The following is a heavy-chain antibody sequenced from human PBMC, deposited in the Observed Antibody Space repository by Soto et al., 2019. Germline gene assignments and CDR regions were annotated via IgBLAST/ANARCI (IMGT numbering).Heavy chain of an antibody. CDR2: IYYSGST. Sequence: SETLSLTCTVSGGSISSSSYYWGWIRQPPGKGLEWIGSIYYSGSTYYNPSLKSRVTISVDTSKNQFSLKLSSVTAADTAVYYCARNTVTDPYGMDVWGQGTTVTVSS. D-gene: IGHD4-4*01. V-gene: IGHV4-39*01. J-gene: IGHJ6*02. CDR1: GGSISSSSYY. CDR3: ARNTVTDPYGMDV.